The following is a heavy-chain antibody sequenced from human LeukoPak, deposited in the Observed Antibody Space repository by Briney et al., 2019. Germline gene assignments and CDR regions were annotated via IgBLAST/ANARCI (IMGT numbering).Heavy chain of an antibody. CDR1: GYTVTSYG. CDR3: ARRLRIAAAGDP. V-gene: IGHV1-18*01. CDR2: ISAYNGNT. D-gene: IGHD6-13*01. Sequence: ASVKVSCEASGYTVTSYGISWVRQAPGQGLEWMGWISAYNGNTNYAQKLQGRVSMTTDTSASTAYMELRNLRSDDTAVYYCARRLRIAAAGDPWGQGTLVTVSS. J-gene: IGHJ5*02.